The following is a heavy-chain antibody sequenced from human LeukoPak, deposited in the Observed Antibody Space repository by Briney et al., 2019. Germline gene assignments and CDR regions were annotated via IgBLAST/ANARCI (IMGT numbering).Heavy chain of an antibody. D-gene: IGHD2/OR15-2a*01. CDR3: ARDKEDPSKYLDY. CDR2: IWYNGSIK. CDR1: GFSFSSYG. Sequence: PGRSLRLSCTASGFSFSSYGMHWVRQAPGKGLEWVAVIWYNGSIKYNADSVKGRFTISRDNSKNTLYLQMNSLRAEDTAVYYCARDKEDPSKYLDYWGQGTLVTVSS. V-gene: IGHV3-33*01. J-gene: IGHJ4*02.